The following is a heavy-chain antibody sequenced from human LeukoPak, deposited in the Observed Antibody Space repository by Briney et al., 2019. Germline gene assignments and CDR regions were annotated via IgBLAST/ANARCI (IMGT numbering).Heavy chain of an antibody. V-gene: IGHV4-59*08. CDR2: IYYSGSST. CDR3: ARRQSTDAFDI. D-gene: IGHD5-24*01. CDR1: GGSISTYY. Sequence: SETLSLTCTVSGGSISTYYWSWIRQPPGKGLEWIGYIYYSGSSTNYNPSLKSRVTISVDTSKNQFSLKLNSVTAADTAVYYRARRQSTDAFDIWGQGTMVTVSS. J-gene: IGHJ3*02.